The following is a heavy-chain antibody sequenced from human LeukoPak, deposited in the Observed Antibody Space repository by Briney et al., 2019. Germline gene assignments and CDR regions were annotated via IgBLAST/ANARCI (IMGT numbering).Heavy chain of an antibody. CDR3: AGRYCSSTSCDAFDI. V-gene: IGHV4-30-2*03. D-gene: IGHD2-2*01. CDR2: IYHSGST. Sequence: SSQTLSLTRSVSGGSISSTIYSWGWIRQPPGKGLEWIGNIYHSGSTYYNPSLKSRVTISVDTSKNQFSLKLSSVTAADTAVYYCAGRYCSSTSCDAFDIWGQGTMVTVSS. J-gene: IGHJ3*02. CDR1: GGSISSTIYS.